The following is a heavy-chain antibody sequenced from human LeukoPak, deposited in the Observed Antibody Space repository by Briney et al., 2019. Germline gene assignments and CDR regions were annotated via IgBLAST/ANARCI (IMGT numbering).Heavy chain of an antibody. V-gene: IGHV4-39*01. J-gene: IGHJ6*03. CDR2: IYYSGST. Sequence: SETLSLTCTVSGGSISSSSYYWGWIRQPPGKGLEWIGSIYYSGSTYYNPSLKSRVTISVDTSKNQFSLKLSSVIAADTAVYHCPILYDFCSGYYKGSDYHYYYMDVWGKGTTVTVSS. CDR1: GGSISSSSYY. CDR3: PILYDFCSGYYKGSDYHYYYMDV. D-gene: IGHD3-3*01.